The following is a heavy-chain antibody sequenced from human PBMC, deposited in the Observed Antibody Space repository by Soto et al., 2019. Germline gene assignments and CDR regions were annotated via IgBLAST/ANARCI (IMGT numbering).Heavy chain of an antibody. Sequence: QVHLQESGPGLVKPSGTLYLICTVSGNSMFNYYWSWIRQPAGKGLEWIGRVYTDGTAIYNHSLMSRVSMSVDMSKNQFPLNVKSVTAADTSVYYCAKGGCVDCDYMHHVMDVWGQGATVIVS. CDR2: VYTDGTA. V-gene: IGHV4-4*07. CDR3: AKGGCVDCDYMHHVMDV. J-gene: IGHJ6*02. D-gene: IGHD3-9*01. CDR1: GNSMFNYY.